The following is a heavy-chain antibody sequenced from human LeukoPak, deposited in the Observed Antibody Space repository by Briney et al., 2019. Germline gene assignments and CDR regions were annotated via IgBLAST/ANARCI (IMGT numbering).Heavy chain of an antibody. V-gene: IGHV3-30*02. CDR1: GFTFSSYG. CDR2: IRYDGSNK. J-gene: IGHJ6*02. CDR3: AKLVADSSSWYFLDYYYGMGV. D-gene: IGHD6-13*01. Sequence: PGGSLRLSCAASGFTFSSYGMHWVRQAPGKGLEWVAFIRYDGSNKYYADSVKGRFTISRDNSKNTLYLQMNSLRAEDTAVYYCAKLVADSSSWYFLDYYYGMGVWGQGTTVTVSS.